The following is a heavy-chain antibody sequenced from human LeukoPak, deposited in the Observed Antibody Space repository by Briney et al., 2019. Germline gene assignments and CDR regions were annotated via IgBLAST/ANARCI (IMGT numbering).Heavy chain of an antibody. J-gene: IGHJ3*02. CDR3: ARAFRGIFGVFEAFDI. D-gene: IGHD3-3*01. CDR1: GGSISSSNYF. V-gene: IGHV4-39*01. Sequence: SETLSLTCTVSGGSISSSNYFWGWIRQPPGKGLEWIGSIYYTGSTYYNPSLKSRVTIFVDTSKNQFSLKLSSVTAADTAVYYCARAFRGIFGVFEAFDIWGQGTMVTVSS. CDR2: IYYTGST.